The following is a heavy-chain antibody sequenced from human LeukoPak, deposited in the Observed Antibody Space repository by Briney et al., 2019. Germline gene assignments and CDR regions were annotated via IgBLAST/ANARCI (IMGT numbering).Heavy chain of an antibody. CDR3: ANSDCSSDGCILLNY. D-gene: IGHD2-15*01. V-gene: IGHV3-23*01. CDR2: ISGSGDAT. J-gene: IGHJ4*02. CDR1: GFIFDSYA. Sequence: QPGGSLRLSCAVSGFIFDSYAMSWVRQAPGKGLEWVSLISGSGDATKYADSVMGRFTISRDNSKNTLYLQMHSLRAEDTAVYYCANSDCSSDGCILLNYWGQGTLVTVSS.